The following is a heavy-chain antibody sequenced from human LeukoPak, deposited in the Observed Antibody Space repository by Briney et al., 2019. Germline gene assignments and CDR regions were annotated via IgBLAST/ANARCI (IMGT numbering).Heavy chain of an antibody. D-gene: IGHD3-3*01. CDR3: ARFPLYDFWSGYYTGEFGYYYYYMDV. CDR2: IYYSGST. V-gene: IGHV4-59*01. Sequence: SETLSLTCTVSGGSISSYYWSWIRQPPGKGLEWIGYIYYSGSTNYNPSLKSRVTISVDTSKNQFSLKLSSVTAADTAVYYCARFPLYDFWSGYYTGEFGYYYYYMDVWGKGTTVTVSS. J-gene: IGHJ6*03. CDR1: GGSISSYY.